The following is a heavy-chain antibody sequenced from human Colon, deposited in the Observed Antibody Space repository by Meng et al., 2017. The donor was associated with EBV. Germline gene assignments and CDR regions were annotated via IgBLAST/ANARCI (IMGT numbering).Heavy chain of an antibody. D-gene: IGHD1-26*01. Sequence: QVQLQHVGAGLLKPSETLSLTCAVYGGSFSGYYWSWIRQPPEKGLELIGEINHSGSTNYNPSLKSRVTISVDTSKKQFSLKLSSVTAADTAVYYCARGPGGSYYLYYFDYWGQGTLVTVSS. J-gene: IGHJ4*02. CDR2: INHSGST. V-gene: IGHV4-34*01. CDR1: GGSFSGYY. CDR3: ARGPGGSYYLYYFDY.